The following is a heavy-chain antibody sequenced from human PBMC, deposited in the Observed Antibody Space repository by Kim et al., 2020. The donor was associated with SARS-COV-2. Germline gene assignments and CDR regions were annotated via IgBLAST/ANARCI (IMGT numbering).Heavy chain of an antibody. V-gene: IGHV4-39*01. Sequence: SETLSLTCSVSGGSIGSGAYYWGWIRQPPGKGLEWIGSIYDSGSTYYNASLKSRVTISADTTKNQFSLKLSSVTAADTAVYSCVDHSRVGGGMHVWGQGT. J-gene: IGHJ6*02. CDR3: VDHSRVGGGMHV. D-gene: IGHD3-10*01. CDR2: IYDSGST. CDR1: GGSIGSGAYY.